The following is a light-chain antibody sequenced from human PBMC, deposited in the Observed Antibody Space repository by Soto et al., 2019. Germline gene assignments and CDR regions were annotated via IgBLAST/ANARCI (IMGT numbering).Light chain of an antibody. CDR1: QNLRTN. Sequence: EVVMTQSPATLSVSPGERATLSCRASQNLRTNLAWYQQKPGQAPRLLIYAASTRATGIPARFSGSRSGTEFTLTISSLQSEDFAVYYCQQYNNWPPYTFGQGTKLEIK. V-gene: IGKV3-15*01. J-gene: IGKJ2*01. CDR2: AAS. CDR3: QQYNNWPPYT.